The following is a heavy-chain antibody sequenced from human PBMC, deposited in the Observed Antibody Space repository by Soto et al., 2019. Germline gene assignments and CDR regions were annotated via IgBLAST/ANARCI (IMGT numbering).Heavy chain of an antibody. CDR2: ISSSSSTI. V-gene: IGHV3-48*02. CDR3: ARDPQGYCSSTSCYFYYYYGMDV. J-gene: IGHJ6*02. CDR1: GFTFSSYS. Sequence: GGSLRLSCAASGFTFSSYSMNWVRQAPGKGLEWVSYISSSSSTIYYADSVKGRFTISRDNAKNSPYLQMNSLRDEDTAVYYCARDPQGYCSSTSCYFYYYYGMDVWGQGTTVTVSS. D-gene: IGHD2-2*01.